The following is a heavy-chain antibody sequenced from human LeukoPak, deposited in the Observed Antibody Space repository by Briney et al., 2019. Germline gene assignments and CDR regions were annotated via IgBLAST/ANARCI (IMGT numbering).Heavy chain of an antibody. CDR1: GYSISSTDDY. CDR3: AREDGTSMDNAFDI. Sequence: SETLSLTCTVSGYSISSTDDYWGWIRQPPGKGPEWIGSIYYSGSTYYNPSLKSRVTISEDPSKNQFSLKLSSVTAADTAVYYCAREDGTSMDNAFDIWGQGTMVTVSS. V-gene: IGHV4-39*07. D-gene: IGHD5-18*01. J-gene: IGHJ3*02. CDR2: IYYSGST.